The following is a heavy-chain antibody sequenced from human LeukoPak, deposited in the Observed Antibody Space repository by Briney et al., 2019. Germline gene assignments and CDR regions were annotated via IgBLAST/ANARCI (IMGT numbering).Heavy chain of an antibody. V-gene: IGHV4-4*07. J-gene: IGHJ2*01. CDR2: IYNSGTT. Sequence: SETLSLTCTVSGGSFSSYYWTWIRQPAGKGLEWIERIYNSGTTNYSPSLESRVTMSLDTPKNRFSLSLSSVTAADTAVYYCARDRLGATGHWRIDVWGRGTLVTVSS. CDR3: ARDRLGATGHWRIDV. CDR1: GGSFSSYY. D-gene: IGHD1-26*01.